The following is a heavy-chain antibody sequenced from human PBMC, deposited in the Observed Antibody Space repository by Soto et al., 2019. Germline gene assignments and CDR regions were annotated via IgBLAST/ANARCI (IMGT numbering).Heavy chain of an antibody. J-gene: IGHJ4*02. CDR2: IIPIFGTA. V-gene: IGHV1-69*05. Sequence: SVKVSCKASGGTFSSYAISWVRQAPGQGLEWMGGIIPIFGTANYAQKFQGRVTMTRNTSISTAYMELSSLRSEDTAVYYCARGRSGSPGYWGQGTLVTVSS. CDR3: ARGRSGSPGY. D-gene: IGHD1-26*01. CDR1: GGTFSSYA.